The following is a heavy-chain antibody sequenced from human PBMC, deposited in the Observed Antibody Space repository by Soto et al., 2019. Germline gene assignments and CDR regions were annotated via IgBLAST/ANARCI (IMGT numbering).Heavy chain of an antibody. CDR2: IYYSGST. D-gene: IGHD3-22*01. V-gene: IGHV4-59*01. CDR1: GGSISSYY. J-gene: IGHJ4*02. Sequence: SETLSLTCTVSGGSISSYYWSWIRQPPGKGLEWIGYIYYSGSTNYNPSLKSRVTISVDTSKNQFSLKLSSVTAADTAVYYCARAHPIFYDSSGQSPDYFDYCGQGTLVPVSS. CDR3: ARAHPIFYDSSGQSPDYFDY.